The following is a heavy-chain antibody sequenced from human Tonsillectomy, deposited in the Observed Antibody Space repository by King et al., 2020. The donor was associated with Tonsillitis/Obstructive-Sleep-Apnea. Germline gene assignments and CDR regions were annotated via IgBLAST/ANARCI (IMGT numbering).Heavy chain of an antibody. CDR2: IDHSGSS. D-gene: IGHD3-10*01. CDR1: GGSISSYS. V-gene: IGHV4-59*01. Sequence: LQLQESGPGLVKPSETLSLTCTVSGGSISSYSWTWIRQPPGKGLEWIGNIDHSGSSYYKHSLKSRVSMSLDTSQNQVSLKLSSVTAADTAVYYCARALVGVISATFDYWGQGALVTVSS. J-gene: IGHJ4*02. CDR3: ARALVGVISATFDY.